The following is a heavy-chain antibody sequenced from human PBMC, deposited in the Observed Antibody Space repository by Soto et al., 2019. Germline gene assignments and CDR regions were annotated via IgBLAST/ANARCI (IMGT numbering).Heavy chain of an antibody. CDR3: AKDWTTPSSGWLFEY. Sequence: GGSLRLSCAASGFTFDDYAMHWVRQAPGKGLEWVSGISWNSGSIGYADSVKGRFTISRDNAKNSLYLQMNSLRAEDTALYYCAKDWTTPSSGWLFEYWGQGILVTVS. D-gene: IGHD6-19*01. J-gene: IGHJ4*02. CDR2: ISWNSGSI. V-gene: IGHV3-9*01. CDR1: GFTFDDYA.